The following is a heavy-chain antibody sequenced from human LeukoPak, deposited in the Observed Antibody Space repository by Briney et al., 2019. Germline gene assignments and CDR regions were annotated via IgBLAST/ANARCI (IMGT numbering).Heavy chain of an antibody. V-gene: IGHV3-23*01. D-gene: IGHD2-2*01. J-gene: IGHJ3*02. CDR3: AKGFVVVPAATLDALDI. CDR1: GFTFSSYA. Sequence: PGGSLRLSCAASGFTFSSYAMSWVRQAPGKGLEWVSAISGSGGSTYYADSVKGRFTISRDNSKNTLYLQMNSLRAEDTAVYYCAKGFVVVPAATLDALDIWGQGTMVTVSS. CDR2: ISGSGGST.